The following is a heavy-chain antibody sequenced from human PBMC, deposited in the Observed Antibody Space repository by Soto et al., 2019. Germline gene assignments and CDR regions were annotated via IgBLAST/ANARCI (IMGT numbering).Heavy chain of an antibody. Sequence: PGGSLRLSCAASGFTFSSYEMNWVRQAPGKGLEWVSYISSSGSTIYYADSVKGRFTISRDNAKNSLYLQMNSLRAEDTAVYYCARGYSSGWYGAFDIWGQGTMVTVSS. J-gene: IGHJ3*02. CDR3: ARGYSSGWYGAFDI. D-gene: IGHD6-19*01. V-gene: IGHV3-48*03. CDR2: ISSSGSTI. CDR1: GFTFSSYE.